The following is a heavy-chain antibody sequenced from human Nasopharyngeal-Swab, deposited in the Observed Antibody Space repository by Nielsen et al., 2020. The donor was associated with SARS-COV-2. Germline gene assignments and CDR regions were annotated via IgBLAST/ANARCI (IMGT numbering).Heavy chain of an antibody. J-gene: IGHJ4*02. D-gene: IGHD4-17*01. Sequence: GSLRLSCDVSGASISSDYWGWIRQPPGKGLEWIGCVSYSGRTDYNPSLKSRVTISIDTSKKHFSLVLSSLTAADTALYYCTRGSLRTAPDCWGQGTLVTVSS. V-gene: IGHV4-59*12. CDR1: GASISSDY. CDR2: VSYSGRT. CDR3: TRGSLRTAPDC.